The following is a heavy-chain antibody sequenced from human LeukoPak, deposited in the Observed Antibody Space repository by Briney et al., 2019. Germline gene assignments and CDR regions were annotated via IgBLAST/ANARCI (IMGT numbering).Heavy chain of an antibody. CDR1: GFTFSSYG. CDR2: IWYDGSNR. J-gene: IGHJ4*02. Sequence: PGRSLRLSCAASGFTFSSYGMHWVRQAPGKGLEWVALIWYDGSNRYYADSVKGRFTISRDTSKNTLYLQMNSLRAEDTAVYYCARASDHYDTYPDSWGRGTLVTVSS. CDR3: ARASDHYDTYPDS. D-gene: IGHD3-22*01. V-gene: IGHV3-33*01.